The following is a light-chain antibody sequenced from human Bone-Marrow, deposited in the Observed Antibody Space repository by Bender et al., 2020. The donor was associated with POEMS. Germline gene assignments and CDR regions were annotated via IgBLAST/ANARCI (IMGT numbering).Light chain of an antibody. J-gene: IGLJ3*02. CDR2: DVT. Sequence: QSALTQPRSVSGSPGQSVTISCTGTRSDVGGSNYVSWYQHHPGKAPKLIIYDVTKRPSGVPDRFSGSKSGNTASLTISGLRAEDEADYFCCSYAGSSTLVFGGGTKLTVL. V-gene: IGLV2-11*01. CDR1: RSDVGGSNY. CDR3: CSYAGSSTLV.